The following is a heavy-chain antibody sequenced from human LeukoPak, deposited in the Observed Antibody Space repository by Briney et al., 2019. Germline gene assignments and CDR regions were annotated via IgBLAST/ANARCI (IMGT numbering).Heavy chain of an antibody. CDR3: ARVTSPHAFDI. CDR1: GGSISSYY. CDR2: IYYSGST. V-gene: IGHV4-59*01. D-gene: IGHD2-21*02. Sequence: SETLSLTCTVSGGSISSYYWSWIRQPPGKGLEWIEYIYYSGSTNYNPSLKSRVTISVDTSKNQFSLKLSSVTAADTAVYYCARVTSPHAFDIWGQGTMVTVSS. J-gene: IGHJ3*02.